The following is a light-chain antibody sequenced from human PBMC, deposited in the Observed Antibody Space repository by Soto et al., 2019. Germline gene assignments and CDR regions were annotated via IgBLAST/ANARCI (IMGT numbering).Light chain of an antibody. CDR1: ETVSTN. Sequence: EIVLTQSPAYLSVAPGERATLSCRATETVSTNLAWFQRKAGQPPRLLIYGSSTRATGVPDRFSGSGSGTEFALIISSLQSEDVAVYYCQQYSNWPPAITFGQGTRLEIK. V-gene: IGKV3-15*01. CDR3: QQYSNWPPAIT. J-gene: IGKJ5*01. CDR2: GSS.